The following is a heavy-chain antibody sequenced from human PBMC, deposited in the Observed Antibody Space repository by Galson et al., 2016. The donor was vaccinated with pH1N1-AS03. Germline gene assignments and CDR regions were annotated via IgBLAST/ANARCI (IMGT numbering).Heavy chain of an antibody. CDR3: ASFPAFQTYFYGSGRDY. V-gene: IGHV3-30*01. CDR2: ITYDGNYD. J-gene: IGHJ4*02. Sequence: SLRLSCAASGFTFSSFIMHWVRQAPGKGLEWVAAITYDGNYDSYAASVKGRFAVSRDNSKNTLHLQMNSLREEDTAVYYCASFPAFQTYFYGSGRDYWGQGTLVSVSS. D-gene: IGHD3-10*01. CDR1: GFTFSSFI.